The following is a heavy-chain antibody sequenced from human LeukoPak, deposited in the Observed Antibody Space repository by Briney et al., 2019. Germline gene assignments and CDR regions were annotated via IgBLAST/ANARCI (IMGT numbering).Heavy chain of an antibody. CDR1: GFTFGSYS. J-gene: IGHJ4*02. V-gene: IGHV3-21*01. CDR3: ARDPGQIDY. CDR2: ISSSSSYI. Sequence: GGSLRLSCAASGFTFGSYSMNWVRRAPGKGLEWVSSISSSSSYIYYADSVKGRFTISRDNAKNSLYLQMNSLRAEDTAVYYCARDPGQIDYWGQGTLVTVSS.